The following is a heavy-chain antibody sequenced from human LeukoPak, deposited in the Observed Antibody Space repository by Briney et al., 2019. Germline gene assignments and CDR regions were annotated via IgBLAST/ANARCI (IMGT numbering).Heavy chain of an antibody. D-gene: IGHD2-2*01. V-gene: IGHV1-2*02. J-gene: IGHJ4*02. CDR3: ARDVRGSPDIVVVPAALSDY. Sequence: ASVKVSCKASGYTFTGYYMHWVRQAPGQGLEWMGWINPNSGGTNYAQKFQGRVTMTRDTSISTAYMELSRLRSDDTAVYYCARDVRGSPDIVVVPAALSDYWGQGTLVTVSS. CDR2: INPNSGGT. CDR1: GYTFTGYY.